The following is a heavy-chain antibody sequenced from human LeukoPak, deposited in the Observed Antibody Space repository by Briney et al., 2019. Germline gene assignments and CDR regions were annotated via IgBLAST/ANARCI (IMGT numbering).Heavy chain of an antibody. J-gene: IGHJ4*02. Sequence: PGGSLTLSCAASGFNFGDSSMNGVRQAPGKELEWVSSISKRSGYIYYADSVRGRFTLSRDNARNSLYLQMNSLRVEDTAIYYCTKDRGTTGPYEYWGQGILVTVSS. CDR3: TKDRGTTGPYEY. D-gene: IGHD1-14*01. CDR2: ISKRSGYI. CDR1: GFNFGDSS. V-gene: IGHV3-21*01.